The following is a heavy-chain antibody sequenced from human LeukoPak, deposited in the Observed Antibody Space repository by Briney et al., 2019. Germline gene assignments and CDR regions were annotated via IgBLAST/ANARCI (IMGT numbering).Heavy chain of an antibody. V-gene: IGHV1-18*01. CDR1: GYTFTSYG. CDR3: ARFFDYFDSSGYFFDY. CDR2: ISAYNGNT. D-gene: IGHD3-22*01. J-gene: IGHJ4*02. Sequence: ASVKVSCKASGYTFTSYGISWVRQAPGQGLEWMGWISAYNGNTKYAQKLQGRVTMTTDTSTSAAYMELRSLRSDDTAVYYCARFFDYFDSSGYFFDYWGQGTLVTVSS.